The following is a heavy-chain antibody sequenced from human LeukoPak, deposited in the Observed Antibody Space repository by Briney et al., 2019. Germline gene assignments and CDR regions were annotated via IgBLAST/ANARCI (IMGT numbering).Heavy chain of an antibody. CDR3: ARYPPLSAFDI. J-gene: IGHJ3*02. CDR2: IYTSGST. V-gene: IGHV4-61*02. Sequence: PSETLSLTCTVSGDSISSGSYYWSWIRQPAGKGLEWIGRIYTSGSTNYNPSLQSRVTISLDTSKNQFSLTLSSVTAADTAVYYCARYPPLSAFDIWGQGTMVTVSS. CDR1: GDSISSGSYY.